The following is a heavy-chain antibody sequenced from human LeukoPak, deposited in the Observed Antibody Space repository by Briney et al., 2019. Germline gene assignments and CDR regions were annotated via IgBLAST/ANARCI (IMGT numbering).Heavy chain of an antibody. Sequence: SVKVSCKASGGTFSSYTISWVRQPPGQGLEWMGRIIPILGIANYAQKFQGRVTITADKSTSTAYMELSSLRSEDTAVYYCARDEQYCGGDCYFWFDPWGQGTLVTVSS. CDR3: ARDEQYCGGDCYFWFDP. V-gene: IGHV1-69*04. CDR1: GGTFSSYT. J-gene: IGHJ5*02. D-gene: IGHD2-21*02. CDR2: IIPILGIA.